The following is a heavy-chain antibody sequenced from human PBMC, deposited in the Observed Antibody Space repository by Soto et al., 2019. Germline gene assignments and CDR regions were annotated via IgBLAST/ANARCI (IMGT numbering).Heavy chain of an antibody. J-gene: IGHJ6*02. CDR1: GGTFSSYA. V-gene: IGHV1-69*18. CDR2: IIPFIGTA. CDR3: ARVVMTTGPASYYYGMDV. D-gene: IGHD4-4*01. Sequence: QVQLVQSGAEVKKPGSSVTVSCKASGGTFSSYAISWVRQAPGQGLEWMGRIIPFIGTANYAQKFQGRVTITADESTGTSYMELTSLRSEDTAVYYCARVVMTTGPASYYYGMDVWGQGTTVTVSS.